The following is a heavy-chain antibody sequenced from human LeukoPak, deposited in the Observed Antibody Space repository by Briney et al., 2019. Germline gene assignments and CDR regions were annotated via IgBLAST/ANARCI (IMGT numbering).Heavy chain of an antibody. D-gene: IGHD3-9*01. V-gene: IGHV3-23*01. CDR2: ISGSGAST. CDR3: GKVDSIAWYVDS. Sequence: GGSLRLSCAASGFTFSSYWMHWVRQAPGKGLEWVSGISGSGASTYYADSVEGRFTISRDNSKNTVYLQMNSLRVEDTAVYYCGKVDSIAWYVDSWGRGTLVTVSS. J-gene: IGHJ4*02. CDR1: GFTFSSYW.